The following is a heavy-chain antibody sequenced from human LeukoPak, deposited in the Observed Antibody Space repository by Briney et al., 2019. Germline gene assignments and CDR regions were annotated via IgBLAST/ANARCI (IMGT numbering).Heavy chain of an antibody. CDR2: MNPNRCNT. V-gene: IGHV1-8*01. J-gene: IGHJ4*02. D-gene: IGHD3-22*01. CDR1: VYTFTSYF. CDR3: AKISRDSSGYPY. Sequence: SAVNVSCKVSVYTFTSYFINWVRQAAGQGVEWMGWMNPNRCNTGYAQKFQGRVTMTKNISISTAYMELSNLKSEDPAVYFCAKISRDSSGYPYWGQGTLVTVSS.